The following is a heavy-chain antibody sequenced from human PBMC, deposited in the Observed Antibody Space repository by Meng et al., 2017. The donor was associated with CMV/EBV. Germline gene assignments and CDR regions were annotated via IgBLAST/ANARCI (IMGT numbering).Heavy chain of an antibody. CDR3: ARLERLLVHPYYYYGMDV. CDR1: GFTFSSYW. V-gene: IGHV3-74*01. CDR2: INSDGSST. Sequence: GESLKISCAASGFTFSSYWMHWVRQAPGKGLVWVSRINSDGSSTSYADSVKGRFTISRDNAKNTLYLQMNSLRAEDTAVYCCARLERLLVHPYYYYGMDVWGQGTTVTVSS. D-gene: IGHD6-6*01. J-gene: IGHJ6*02.